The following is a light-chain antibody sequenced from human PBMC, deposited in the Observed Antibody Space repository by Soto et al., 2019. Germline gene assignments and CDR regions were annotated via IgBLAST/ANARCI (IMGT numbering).Light chain of an antibody. J-gene: IGLJ3*02. Sequence: QSALTQPASVSGSPGQSITISCTGTSSDVGGYNHVSWYQQYPGKAPKLIIYEVRNRPSGVSNRLSGSKSGNTASLTISGLQADDEADYYCCSYTSSSIRVFGGGTQLTVL. CDR1: SSDVGGYNH. CDR3: CSYTSSSIRV. V-gene: IGLV2-14*01. CDR2: EVR.